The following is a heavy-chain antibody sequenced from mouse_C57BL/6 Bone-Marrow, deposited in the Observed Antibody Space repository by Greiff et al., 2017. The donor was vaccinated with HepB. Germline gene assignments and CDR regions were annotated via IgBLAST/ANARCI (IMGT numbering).Heavy chain of an antibody. CDR3: TTYGSSYYYAMDY. J-gene: IGHJ4*01. Sequence: DVKLVESGAELVRPGASVKLSCTASGFNIKDDYMHWVKQRPEQGLEWIGWIDPENGDTEYASKFQGKATITADTSSNTAYLQLSSLTSEDTAVYYCTTYGSSYYYAMDYWGQGTSVTVSS. CDR2: IDPENGDT. V-gene: IGHV14-4*01. D-gene: IGHD1-1*01. CDR1: GFNIKDDY.